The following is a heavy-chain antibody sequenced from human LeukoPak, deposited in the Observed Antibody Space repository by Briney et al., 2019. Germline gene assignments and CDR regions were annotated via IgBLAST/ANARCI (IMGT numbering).Heavy chain of an antibody. Sequence: GGSLRLSCAASGFTFSSYSMNWVRQAPGKGLEWVSSISSSSSYIYYADSVKGRFTISRDNAKNSLYLQMNSLRAEDTAVYYCAKGERAAGYRYSGSFFYFDYWGQGTLVTVSS. D-gene: IGHD1-26*01. V-gene: IGHV3-21*01. CDR2: ISSSSSYI. J-gene: IGHJ4*02. CDR1: GFTFSSYS. CDR3: AKGERAAGYRYSGSFFYFDY.